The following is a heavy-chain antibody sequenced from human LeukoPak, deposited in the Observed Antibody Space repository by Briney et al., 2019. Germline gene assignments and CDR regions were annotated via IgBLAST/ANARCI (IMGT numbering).Heavy chain of an antibody. CDR1: GFTFSSYS. CDR3: AKDPLGRRNYFDY. D-gene: IGHD1-26*01. CDR2: NSGGGGTT. J-gene: IGHJ4*02. Sequence: GGSLRLSCGASGFTFSSYSMSWVRRAPGKGVEWVSVNSGGGGTTNYADSVKGRFTISRDNSKNTLYLQMDSLRAEDTAVYYCAKDPLGRRNYFDYWGQGTLVTVSS. V-gene: IGHV3-23*01.